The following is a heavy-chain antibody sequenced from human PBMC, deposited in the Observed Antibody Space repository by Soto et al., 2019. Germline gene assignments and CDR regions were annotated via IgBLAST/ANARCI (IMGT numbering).Heavy chain of an antibody. Sequence: QVQLVQSGAEVKKPGASVKVSCKASGYTFTGYYMHWVRQAPGQGLEWMGWINPNSGDTNYAQKFQGWVTMTRDTSISTAYMELSRLRSDDTAVYYCARDGSSGWYDNWFDPWGQGTLVTVSS. D-gene: IGHD6-19*01. CDR3: ARDGSSGWYDNWFDP. CDR2: INPNSGDT. J-gene: IGHJ5*02. V-gene: IGHV1-2*04. CDR1: GYTFTGYY.